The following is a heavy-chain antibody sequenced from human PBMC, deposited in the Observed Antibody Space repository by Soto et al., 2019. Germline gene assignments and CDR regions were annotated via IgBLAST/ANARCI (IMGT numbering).Heavy chain of an antibody. CDR3: AKEDGRSSWYYFDY. Sequence: GGSLRLSCAASGFTFSSYGMHWVRQAPGKGLEWVAVIWYDGSNKYYADSVKGRFTISRDNSKNTLYLQMNSLRAEDTAVYYCAKEDGRSSWYYFDYWGQGTLVTVSS. J-gene: IGHJ4*02. V-gene: IGHV3-33*06. CDR2: IWYDGSNK. D-gene: IGHD6-13*01. CDR1: GFTFSSYG.